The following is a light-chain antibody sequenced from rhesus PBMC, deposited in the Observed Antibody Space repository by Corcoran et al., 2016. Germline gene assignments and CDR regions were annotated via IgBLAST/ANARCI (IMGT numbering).Light chain of an antibody. CDR1: QGISSY. V-gene: IGKV1-37*01. CDR2: YAS. J-gene: IGKJ2*01. CDR3: QHNNSDPYI. Sequence: DIQMTQSPSSLSASVGDRVTITCRASQGISSYTAGYQQTPGKDPKPLTYYASKLAMGVPSRLRGNGAWTEFTLTISSRQPGDFANYYCQHNNSDPYIFGQGTKVEIK.